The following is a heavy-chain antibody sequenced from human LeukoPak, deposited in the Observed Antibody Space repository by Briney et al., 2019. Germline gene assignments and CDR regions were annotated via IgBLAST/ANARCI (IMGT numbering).Heavy chain of an antibody. Sequence: PSQTLSLTCSVSGGSISSASYYWSWIRQPPGKGLEWIGYIYYSGSTNYNPSLKSRVTISVDTSKNQFSLKLSSVTAADTAVYYCARAPRGVVLDYWGQGTLVTVSS. J-gene: IGHJ4*02. D-gene: IGHD2-2*01. CDR2: IYYSGST. CDR1: GGSISSASYY. V-gene: IGHV4-61*01. CDR3: ARAPRGVVLDY.